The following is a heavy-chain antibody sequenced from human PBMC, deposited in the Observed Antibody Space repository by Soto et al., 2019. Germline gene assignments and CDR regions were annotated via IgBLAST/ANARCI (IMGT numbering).Heavy chain of an antibody. D-gene: IGHD6-13*01. CDR3: ARENSSSWYNYYYYYGMDV. J-gene: IGHJ6*02. CDR1: GFTVSSNY. Sequence: GGSLRLSCAASGFTVSSNYMSWVRQAPGKGLEWVSVIYSGGSTYYADSVKGRFTISRDNSKNTLYLQMNSLRAEDTAVYYCARENSSSWYNYYYYYGMDVWGQGTTVTVSS. V-gene: IGHV3-53*01. CDR2: IYSGGST.